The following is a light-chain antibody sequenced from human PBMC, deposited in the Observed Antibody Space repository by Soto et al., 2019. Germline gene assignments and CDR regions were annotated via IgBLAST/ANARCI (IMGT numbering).Light chain of an antibody. Sequence: DIVMTQSPDSLAVSLGERATINCKSSQSVLYSSNNKNYLSWYQQKPGQPPKLLIYWASTRESGVPDRFSGSGYGTDFTLTISSLQAEDVAVYYCHQYYCTLTWTFGQGTKVEIK. CDR2: WAS. CDR1: QSVLYSSNNKNY. V-gene: IGKV4-1*01. CDR3: HQYYCTLTWT. J-gene: IGKJ1*01.